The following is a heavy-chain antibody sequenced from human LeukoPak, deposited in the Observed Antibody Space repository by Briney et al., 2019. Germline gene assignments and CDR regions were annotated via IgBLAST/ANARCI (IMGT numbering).Heavy chain of an antibody. CDR2: INHSGNA. V-gene: IGHV4-34*01. CDR3: ARHPRPYDILTGYPTR. Sequence: SETLSLTCAVSGGSFSGYYWTWIRQPPGKGLEWIGEINHSGNANYNPSLKSRVTISLDMSENHFSLKLTSVTAADTAVYYCARHPRPYDILTGYPTRWGQGTLVTVSS. J-gene: IGHJ4*02. CDR1: GGSFSGYY. D-gene: IGHD3-9*01.